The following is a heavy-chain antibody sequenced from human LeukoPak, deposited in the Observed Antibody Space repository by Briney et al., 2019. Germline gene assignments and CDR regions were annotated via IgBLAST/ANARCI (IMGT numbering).Heavy chain of an antibody. V-gene: IGHV1-18*01. CDR1: GGTVTSYG. CDR3: ATYYSDTSARD. J-gene: IGHJ4*02. Sequence: ASVKVSCKASGGTVTSYGISCVRQAPGHGRERMGWISAYNGNTNYAPKFQGRVTMTRDTSISTAYMELSSLRSDDTAVYFCATYYSDTSARDWGQGTLVTVSS. CDR2: ISAYNGNT. D-gene: IGHD3-22*01.